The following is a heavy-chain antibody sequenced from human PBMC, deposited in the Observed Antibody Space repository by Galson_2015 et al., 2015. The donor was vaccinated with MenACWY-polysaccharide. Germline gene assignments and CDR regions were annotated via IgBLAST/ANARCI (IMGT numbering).Heavy chain of an antibody. Sequence: SLRLSCAASGSRFSNSGMHWVRQAPGKGLEWVAVIQYDGSKIVYADSVKGRFTISRDNSKNTLFLEMNSLGAEDTAVFYCARGTPTRYGDIFHYGLDVWGQGTTVTVSS. D-gene: IGHD4-17*01. V-gene: IGHV3-33*01. CDR2: IQYDGSKI. CDR1: GSRFSNSG. J-gene: IGHJ6*02. CDR3: ARGTPTRYGDIFHYGLDV.